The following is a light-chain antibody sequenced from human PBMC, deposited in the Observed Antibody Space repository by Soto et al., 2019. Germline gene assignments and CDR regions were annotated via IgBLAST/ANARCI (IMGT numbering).Light chain of an antibody. Sequence: DILETPLPSSPSTTLGDRVTITCRANQAIGVYLAWFQQQPGKVPKLLIYAASALQSGVPSRFSGSGSGTDFTLTISSLQPEDIATYYCQKYNSAPLTFGGGTKVDIK. CDR1: QAIGVY. J-gene: IGKJ4*01. V-gene: IGKV1-27*01. CDR2: AAS. CDR3: QKYNSAPLT.